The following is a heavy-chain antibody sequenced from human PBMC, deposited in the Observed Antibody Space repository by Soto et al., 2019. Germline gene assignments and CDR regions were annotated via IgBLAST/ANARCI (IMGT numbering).Heavy chain of an antibody. V-gene: IGHV3-30-3*01. CDR3: ARAPPVLRYFDWFQGAFDI. CDR1: GFTFSSYA. J-gene: IGHJ3*02. CDR2: ISYDGSNK. D-gene: IGHD3-9*01. Sequence: GWSLRLSCAASGFTFSSYAMHWVRQAPGKGLEWVAVISYDGSNKYYADSVKGRFTISRDNSKNTLYLQMNSLRAEDTAVYYCARAPPVLRYFDWFQGAFDIWGQGTMVTVSS.